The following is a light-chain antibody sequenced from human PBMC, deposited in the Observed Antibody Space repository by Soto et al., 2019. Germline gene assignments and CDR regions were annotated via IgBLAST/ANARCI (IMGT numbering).Light chain of an antibody. J-gene: IGKJ5*01. CDR1: HNVDIY. CDR3: QQRKHGPPLT. CDR2: DAS. Sequence: EVVLTQSPATLSLSPGETATLSCRASHNVDIYLAWYQQKPGQAPRLLIYDASNRATGIPARLSGSGPGTDFTLTTSSQEPEDAAVYYCQQRKHGPPLTFGRGTRLE. V-gene: IGKV3-11*01.